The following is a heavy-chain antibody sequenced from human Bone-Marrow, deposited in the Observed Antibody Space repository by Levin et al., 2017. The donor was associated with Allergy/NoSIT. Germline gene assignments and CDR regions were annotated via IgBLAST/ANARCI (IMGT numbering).Heavy chain of an antibody. CDR1: GGSMSTYY. D-gene: IGHD3-9*01. CDR3: ARGGEYFDWSYFDY. V-gene: IGHV4-59*01. Sequence: SQTLSLPCTVSGGSMSTYYWSWIRQPPERGLDWIGYTSYSGSTSYNPSLKSRVTISVDTSKNQVSLKLSSVTAADTAVYYCARGGEYFDWSYFDYWGLGTLVTVSS. CDR2: TSYSGST. J-gene: IGHJ4*02.